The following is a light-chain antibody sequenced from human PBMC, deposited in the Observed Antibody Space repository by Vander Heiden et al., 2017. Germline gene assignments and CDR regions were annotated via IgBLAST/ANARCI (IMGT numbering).Light chain of an antibody. CDR1: SGSVSTSYY. CDR3: VMYMGSDIWV. V-gene: IGLV8-61*01. Sequence: QTVVTQEPSFSVSPGRTVTLTCGLSSGSVSTSYYPSWSQQTPGQAPRTLIYTTYTRASWVRDRFSGSILGNKAALTITGAQAEDEANYYCVMYMGSDIWVFGGGTKLTVL. CDR2: TTY. J-gene: IGLJ3*02.